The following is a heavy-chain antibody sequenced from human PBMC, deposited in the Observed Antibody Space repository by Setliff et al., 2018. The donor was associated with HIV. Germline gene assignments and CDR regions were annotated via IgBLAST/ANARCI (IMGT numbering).Heavy chain of an antibody. D-gene: IGHD1-1*01. CDR1: GYTFTDYF. CDR3: ARQLSNSFES. J-gene: IGHJ4*02. CDR2: FSPHNGGT. Sequence: GASVKVSCKASGYTFTDYFIHWVRQAPGRGLEWMGWFSPHNGGTKTTRNFRGRVTMTRDTSINTAYMEFNSLTSDDTAVYFCARQLSNSFESWGQGTLVTVSS. V-gene: IGHV1-2*02.